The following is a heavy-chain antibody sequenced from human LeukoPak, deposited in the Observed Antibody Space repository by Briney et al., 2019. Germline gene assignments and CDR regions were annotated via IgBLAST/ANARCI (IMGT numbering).Heavy chain of an antibody. CDR3: ANGVGYDFWSGYYESDV. CDR1: GFSFSSYA. Sequence: GGSLRLSCAASGFSFSSYAMSWVRQAPGKGLEWVSAISGSGGSTYYADSVKGRFTISRDNSKNTLYLQMNSLRAEDTAVYYCANGVGYDFWSGYYESDVWGKGTTVTVSS. D-gene: IGHD3-3*01. V-gene: IGHV3-23*01. CDR2: ISGSGGST. J-gene: IGHJ6*04.